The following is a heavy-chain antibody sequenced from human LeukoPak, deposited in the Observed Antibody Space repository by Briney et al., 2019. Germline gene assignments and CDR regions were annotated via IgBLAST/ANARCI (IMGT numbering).Heavy chain of an antibody. V-gene: IGHV3-33*01. CDR2: IWYDGSNK. CDR3: ARAKDNSGRDAFDI. J-gene: IGHJ3*02. D-gene: IGHD3-22*01. CDR1: GFTFSNYG. Sequence: GRSLRLSCVASGFTFSNYGMHWVRQAPGKGLEWVAVIWYDGSNKYYADSVKGRFTISRDNSKNTLYPQMNSLRAGDTAVYYCARAKDNSGRDAFDIWGQGTMVTVSS.